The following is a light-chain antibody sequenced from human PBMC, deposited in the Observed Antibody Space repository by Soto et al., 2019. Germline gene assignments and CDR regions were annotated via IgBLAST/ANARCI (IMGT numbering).Light chain of an antibody. Sequence: TVLTQSPATLDFFPCERAILSWSASQCVSTYLAWYQQRPGQAPRILIYDASYRATDIPPRFSGSGSGTDFTLTISRLETEDFAVYYCQQSKSWPPKIAFGHSKRVETK. CDR3: QQSKSWPPKIA. J-gene: IGKJ5*01. CDR2: DAS. V-gene: IGKV3-11*01. CDR1: QCVSTY.